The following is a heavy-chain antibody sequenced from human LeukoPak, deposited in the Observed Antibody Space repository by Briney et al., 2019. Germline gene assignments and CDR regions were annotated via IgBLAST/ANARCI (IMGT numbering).Heavy chain of an antibody. CDR1: GFTFSSYW. V-gene: IGHV3-7*01. Sequence: GGSLRLSCAASGFTFSSYWMSWVRQAPGKGLEWVANIKQDESEKYYVDSVKGRFTISRDNAKNSLYLQMDSLRAEDTAIYYCARDWITYSTRWYVSAFDYWGQGTLVTVSS. CDR3: ARDWITYSTRWYVSAFDY. J-gene: IGHJ4*02. D-gene: IGHD6-13*01. CDR2: IKQDESEK.